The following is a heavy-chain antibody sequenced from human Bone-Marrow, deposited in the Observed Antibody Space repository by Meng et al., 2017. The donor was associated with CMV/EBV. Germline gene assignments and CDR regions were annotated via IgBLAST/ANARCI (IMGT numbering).Heavy chain of an antibody. Sequence: SETLSLTCTVSGGSISSYYWSWIRQPPGKGLEWLGYSYYSGSTNYNPSLKSRVTMSVDTSKNQFSLKLSSVTAADTAVYYCAGTAMVSDYWGQGTLVTVSS. CDR2: SYYSGST. J-gene: IGHJ4*02. V-gene: IGHV4-59*08. D-gene: IGHD5-18*01. CDR3: AGTAMVSDY. CDR1: GGSISSYY.